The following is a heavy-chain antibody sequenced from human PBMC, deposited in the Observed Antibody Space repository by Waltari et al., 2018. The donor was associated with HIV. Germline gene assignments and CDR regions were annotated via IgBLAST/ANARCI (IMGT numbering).Heavy chain of an antibody. Sequence: VQSGAEVRKPGASVKVSCKASGYTFTNYDINWVRQAPGQGLEWMGWINPNSGNTGYAQKFQGRVTMTRDTSRSTAYMELTSLTSEDTAVYHCSRGRGYSYGYSDLWGQGTLVTVSS. CDR1: GYTFTNYD. J-gene: IGHJ4*02. D-gene: IGHD5-18*01. CDR3: SRGRGYSYGYSDL. CDR2: INPNSGNT. V-gene: IGHV1-8*01.